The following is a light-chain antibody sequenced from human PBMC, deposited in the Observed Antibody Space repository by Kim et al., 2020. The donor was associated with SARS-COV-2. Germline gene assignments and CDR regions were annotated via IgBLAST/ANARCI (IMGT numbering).Light chain of an antibody. CDR2: SAS. CDR3: QQSYSMPWT. CDR1: QSVSTY. V-gene: IGKV1-39*01. Sequence: DIQMTQSPSSLSASVRDRVTITCRASQSVSTYLNWFQQRPVKAPKLLIYSASTLQTGVSARFSGTGSGTEFTLTISSLQPADFATYYCQQSYSMPWTFGLGTKLEI. J-gene: IGKJ2*02.